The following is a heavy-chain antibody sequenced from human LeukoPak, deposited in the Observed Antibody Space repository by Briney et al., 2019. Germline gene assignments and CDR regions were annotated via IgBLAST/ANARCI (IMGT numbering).Heavy chain of an antibody. Sequence: GGSLRLSCAASGFSFKIYSMNWVRQAPGKGLEWISYISSGGITIYYADSVKGRFTISRDNANNSVYLQMNSLRAEDTAVYYCARDDIALLSFDYWGQGALVTVSS. CDR1: GFSFKIYS. J-gene: IGHJ4*02. V-gene: IGHV3-48*01. D-gene: IGHD2/OR15-2a*01. CDR2: ISSGGITI. CDR3: ARDDIALLSFDY.